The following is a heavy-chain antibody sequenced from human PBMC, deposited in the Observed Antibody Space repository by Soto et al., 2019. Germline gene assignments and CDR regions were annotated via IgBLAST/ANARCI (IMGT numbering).Heavy chain of an antibody. D-gene: IGHD3-10*01. V-gene: IGHV4-4*02. CDR1: GGSISSSHW. CDR3: ASLWFGELLKEGSWSDP. CDR2: IHHSGNS. J-gene: IGHJ5*02. Sequence: SETLSLTCAVSGGSISSSHWWSWVRQPPGKGLEWIGEIHHSGNSNYNPSLESRVTMSVDKSKNQFSLTLTSVTAADTAVYYCASLWFGELLKEGSWSDPWGQGTLVTVS.